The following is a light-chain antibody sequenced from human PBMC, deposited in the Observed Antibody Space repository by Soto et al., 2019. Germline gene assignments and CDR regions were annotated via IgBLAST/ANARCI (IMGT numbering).Light chain of an antibody. CDR1: QGIGSA. Sequence: AIRMTQSPSSFSASTGDRVTITCRASQGIGSALVWYQQKPGKAPKLLIYAASTLQSGVPSRFSGSGSGTDFTLTISRLQSEDFASYYCQQYSTYPRTFGQGNKVEV. CDR3: QQYSTYPRT. J-gene: IGKJ1*01. CDR2: AAS. V-gene: IGKV1-8*01.